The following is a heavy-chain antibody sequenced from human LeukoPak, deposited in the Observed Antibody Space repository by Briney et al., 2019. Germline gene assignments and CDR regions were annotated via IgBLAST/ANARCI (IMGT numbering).Heavy chain of an antibody. CDR1: GFTFSRFW. D-gene: IGHD6-19*01. CDR3: ARDLGSSGWLGYFDV. J-gene: IGHJ2*01. V-gene: IGHV3-7*04. Sequence: GGSLRLSCAASGFTFSRFWMSWVRQAPGKGLEWVANIKQDGSEKYYVDSVKGQFTISRDNAKNSLYLQMNSLRAEDTAVYYCARDLGSSGWLGYFDVWGRGTLVTVSS. CDR2: IKQDGSEK.